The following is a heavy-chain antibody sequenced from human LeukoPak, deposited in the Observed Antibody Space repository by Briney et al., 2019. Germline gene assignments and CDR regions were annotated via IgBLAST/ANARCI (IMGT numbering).Heavy chain of an antibody. D-gene: IGHD2/OR15-2a*01. Sequence: SVKVSCKASGGTFSSYAISWVRQAPGQGLEWMGGIIPIFGTAIYAQKFQGRVTITADESTSTAYMELSSLRSEDTAVYYCAREKRDHYFTTYYYGMDVWGKGTTVTVSS. V-gene: IGHV1-69*13. CDR2: IIPIFGTA. CDR3: AREKRDHYFTTYYYGMDV. CDR1: GGTFSSYA. J-gene: IGHJ6*04.